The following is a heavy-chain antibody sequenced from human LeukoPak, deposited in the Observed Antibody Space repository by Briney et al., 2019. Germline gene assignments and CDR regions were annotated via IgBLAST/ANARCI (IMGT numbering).Heavy chain of an antibody. D-gene: IGHD4-11*01. V-gene: IGHV4-39*01. CDR1: GDSISSSSYY. Sequence: SETLSLXCTVSGDSISSSSYYWGWIRQPPGKGLEWIGSIYYSGSTYYNPSLKSRVTISVDTSKNQFSLKLTSVTAADTAFYYCARHRRNSNYLTTVTTIDYWGQGALVTVSS. CDR3: ARHRRNSNYLTTVTTIDY. CDR2: IYYSGST. J-gene: IGHJ4*02.